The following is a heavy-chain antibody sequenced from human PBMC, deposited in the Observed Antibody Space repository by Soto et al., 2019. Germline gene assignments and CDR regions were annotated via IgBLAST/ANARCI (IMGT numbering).Heavy chain of an antibody. Sequence: RXSVKVSCQASGYTFTSYGISWGRQAPVQGLEWMGWISAYNGNTNYAQKLQGRVTMTTDTSTSTAYMELRSLRSDDTAVYYCARRREVTRWNWFDPWGQGTLVTVSS. CDR2: ISAYNGNT. CDR3: ARRREVTRWNWFDP. V-gene: IGHV1-18*01. CDR1: GYTFTSYG. J-gene: IGHJ5*02. D-gene: IGHD3-10*01.